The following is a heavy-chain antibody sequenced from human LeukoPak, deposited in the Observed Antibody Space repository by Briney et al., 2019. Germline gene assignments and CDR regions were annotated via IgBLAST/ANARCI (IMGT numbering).Heavy chain of an antibody. J-gene: IGHJ4*02. Sequence: ASVKVSCKASGGTFSSYAISWVRQAPGQGLEWMGIINPSGGSTSYAQKFQGRVTMTRDTSTSTVYMELSSLRSEDTAVYYCARGGVIAVAGTALDYWGQGTLVTVSS. CDR1: GGTFSSYA. CDR3: ARGGVIAVAGTALDY. V-gene: IGHV1-46*01. D-gene: IGHD6-19*01. CDR2: INPSGGST.